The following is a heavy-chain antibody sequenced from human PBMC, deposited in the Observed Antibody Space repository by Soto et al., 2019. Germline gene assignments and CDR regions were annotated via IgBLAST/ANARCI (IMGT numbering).Heavy chain of an antibody. CDR1: GYTFTNYG. D-gene: IGHD1-1*01. J-gene: IGHJ5*02. Sequence: QVQLVQSGAEVKKPGASVKVSCEASGYTFTNYGITWVRQAPGQGLEWMGWISPYNGNTNYEQKCQGRVIMTTDTSTYTAYMELRNLRADDTAVYYCARDGGGYVDPWGPGTLVTVSS. CDR3: ARDGGGYVDP. V-gene: IGHV1-18*01. CDR2: ISPYNGNT.